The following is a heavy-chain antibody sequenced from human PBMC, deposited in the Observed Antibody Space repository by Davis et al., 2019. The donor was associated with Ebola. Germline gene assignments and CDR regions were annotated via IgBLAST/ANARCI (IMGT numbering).Heavy chain of an antibody. D-gene: IGHD4-17*01. Sequence: GESLKISCTASGFNFGEYALTWVRQTPRKGLEWVALIWYDGSNKYYADSVKGRFTISRDNSKNTLYLQMNSLRAEDTAVYYCARDRESELTVTLDYWGQGTLVTVSS. V-gene: IGHV3-33*01. J-gene: IGHJ4*02. CDR3: ARDRESELTVTLDY. CDR1: GFNFGEYA. CDR2: IWYDGSNK.